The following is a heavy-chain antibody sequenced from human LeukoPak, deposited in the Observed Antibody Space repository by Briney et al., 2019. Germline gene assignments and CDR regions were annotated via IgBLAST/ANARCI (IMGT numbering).Heavy chain of an antibody. CDR2: VSYDGSNK. J-gene: IGHJ4*02. Sequence: TGGSLRLSCAASGLTLSTYDMHWVRQAPGKGLEWVAVVSYDGSNKYYADSVKGRFTISRDNSRNTLYLQMNSLRPDDTAVYYCARGGGSFHDYWGQGTLVTVSP. D-gene: IGHD2/OR15-2a*01. V-gene: IGHV3-30*19. CDR3: ARGGGSFHDY. CDR1: GLTLSTYD.